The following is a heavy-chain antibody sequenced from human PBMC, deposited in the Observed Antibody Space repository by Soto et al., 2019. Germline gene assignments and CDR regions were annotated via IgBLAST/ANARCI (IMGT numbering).Heavy chain of an antibody. J-gene: IGHJ6*02. CDR2: IIPILGIA. D-gene: IGHD3-10*01. Sequence: QVQLVQSGAEVKKPGSSVKVSCKASGGTFSSYTISWVRQAPGQGLEWMGRIIPILGIANYAQKFQGRVTITADKSTSTAYMELSSLRSEDTAVYYCARTTMVRGVIVYYGMDVWGRGTTVTVSS. V-gene: IGHV1-69*02. CDR1: GGTFSSYT. CDR3: ARTTMVRGVIVYYGMDV.